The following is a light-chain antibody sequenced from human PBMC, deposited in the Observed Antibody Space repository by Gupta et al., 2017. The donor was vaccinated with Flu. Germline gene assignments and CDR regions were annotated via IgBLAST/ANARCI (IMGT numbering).Light chain of an antibody. CDR1: QSVSSN. J-gene: IGKJ5*01. V-gene: IGKV3-15*01. CDR3: QQYNNWPPST. CDR2: GAS. Sequence: EIVMTQSPATLSVSPGARATLSCRAGQSVSSNLAWYQQKPGQAPRLLNYGASTRATGIPARFSGSGSGTEFTLTISSLQSEDFAVYYCQQYNNWPPSTFGQGTRLEIK.